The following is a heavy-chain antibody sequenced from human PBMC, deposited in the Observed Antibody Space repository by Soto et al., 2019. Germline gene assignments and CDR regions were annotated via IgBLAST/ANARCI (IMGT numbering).Heavy chain of an antibody. D-gene: IGHD3-10*01. V-gene: IGHV1-69*12. CDR2: IIPIFGTA. Sequence: QVQLVQSGAEVKKPGSSVKVSCKASGGTFSSYAISWVRQAPGQGLEWMGGIIPIFGTANYAQKFQGRVTITADEYTSTAYMELSSLRSEDTAVYYCARASGYYGSGSASHYYGMDVWGQGTTVTVSS. CDR1: GGTFSSYA. CDR3: ARASGYYGSGSASHYYGMDV. J-gene: IGHJ6*02.